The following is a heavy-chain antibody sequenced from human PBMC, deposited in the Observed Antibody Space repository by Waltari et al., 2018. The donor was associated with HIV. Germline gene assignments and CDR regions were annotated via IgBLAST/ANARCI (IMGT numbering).Heavy chain of an antibody. D-gene: IGHD1-26*01. CDR3: ARDRRVGTGYYFDY. J-gene: IGHJ4*02. CDR2: INPNSGGT. V-gene: IGHV1-2*02. Sequence: QVQLVQSGAEVKKPGASVKVSCKASGYTFAAYYMHWVRQAPGQGLAWMGWINPNSGGTNDEQKFRGRVTMTSDTSINTAYMELSRLKSDDTAVYYCARDRRVGTGYYFDYWGQGTLVTVSS. CDR1: GYTFAAYY.